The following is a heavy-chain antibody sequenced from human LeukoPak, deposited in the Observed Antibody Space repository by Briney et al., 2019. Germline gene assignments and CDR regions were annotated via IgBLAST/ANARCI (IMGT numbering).Heavy chain of an antibody. Sequence: GGSLRLSCAASGFTFSSYSMNWVRQAPGRGLEWVSSISSSSSYIYYADSVKGRFTISRDNAKNSLYLQMNSLRAEDTAVYYCASSRISRPYDYWGQGTLVTVSS. CDR2: ISSSSSYI. V-gene: IGHV3-21*01. CDR1: GFTFSSYS. D-gene: IGHD2-15*01. J-gene: IGHJ4*02. CDR3: ASSRISRPYDY.